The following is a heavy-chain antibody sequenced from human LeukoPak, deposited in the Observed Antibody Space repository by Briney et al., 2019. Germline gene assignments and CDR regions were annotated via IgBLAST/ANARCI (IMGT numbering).Heavy chain of an antibody. CDR2: FDPEDGET. D-gene: IGHD3-10*01. Sequence: ASVKVSCKVSGYTLTELSMHWVRQAPGKGLEWMGGFDPEDGETIYAQKFQGRVTMTEDTSTDTAYMELSSLRSEDTAVYYCARTITMVRGVIITSRAYYYYYYMDVWGKGTTVTISS. V-gene: IGHV1-24*01. CDR1: GYTLTELS. CDR3: ARTITMVRGVIITSRAYYYYYYMDV. J-gene: IGHJ6*03.